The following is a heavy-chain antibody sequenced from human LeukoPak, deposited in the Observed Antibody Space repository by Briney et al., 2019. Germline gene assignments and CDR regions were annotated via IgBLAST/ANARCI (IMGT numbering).Heavy chain of an antibody. CDR1: GFTFSSYG. V-gene: IGHV3-30*02. J-gene: IGHJ4*02. Sequence: GGSLRLSCAASGFTFSSYGMHWVRQAPGKGLEWAAFIRYDGSNKYYADSVKGRFTIPRDNSKNTLYLQMNSLRAADTAVYYCAKDPTHYRVWDDYDSTVLSYWGQGTLVTVSS. D-gene: IGHD3-22*01. CDR3: AKDPTHYRVWDDYDSTVLSY. CDR2: IRYDGSNK.